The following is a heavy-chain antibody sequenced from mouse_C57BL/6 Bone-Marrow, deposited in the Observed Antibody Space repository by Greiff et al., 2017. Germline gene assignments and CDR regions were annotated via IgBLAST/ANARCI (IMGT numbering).Heavy chain of an antibody. CDR2: IYPRCGNT. CDR3: ASGFAY. V-gene: IGHV1-81*01. Sequence: VHLVESGAELARPGASVKLSCKASGYTFTSYGISWVKQRPGPGLEWIGEIYPRCGNTYYDEQFNGKATLTADKSSSTAYMELRSLTSEYSAVYFCASGFAYWGQGTLVTVSA. CDR1: GYTFTSYG. J-gene: IGHJ3*01.